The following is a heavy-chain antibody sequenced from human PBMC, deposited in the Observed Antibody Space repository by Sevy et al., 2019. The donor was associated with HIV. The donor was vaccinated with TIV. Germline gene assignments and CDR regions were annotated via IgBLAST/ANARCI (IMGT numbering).Heavy chain of an antibody. Sequence: GGSLRLSCAASGFTFSSYGMHWVRQAPGKGLEWVAVISYDGSSKYYADSVKGRFTISRDNSKNTLYLQMNSLRAEDTAEYYCAKGSEAGRFVSATYGMDVWGQETTVTVSS. J-gene: IGHJ6*02. CDR1: GFTFSSYG. CDR3: AKGSEAGRFVSATYGMDV. V-gene: IGHV3-30*18. CDR2: ISYDGSSK. D-gene: IGHD3-10*01.